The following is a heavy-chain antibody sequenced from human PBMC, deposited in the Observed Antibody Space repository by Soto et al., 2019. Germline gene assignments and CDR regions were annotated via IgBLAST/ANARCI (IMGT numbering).Heavy chain of an antibody. V-gene: IGHV3-30*18. CDR2: ISYDGSNK. CDR1: GFTFSSYG. J-gene: IGHJ4*02. Sequence: GGSLRLSCAASGFTFSSYGMHWVRQAPGKGLEWVAVISYDGSNKYYADSVKGRFTISRDNSKNTLYLQMNSLRAEDTAVYYCAKDYYGSGSYYFPFDYWGQGTLVTVSS. CDR3: AKDYYGSGSYYFPFDY. D-gene: IGHD3-10*01.